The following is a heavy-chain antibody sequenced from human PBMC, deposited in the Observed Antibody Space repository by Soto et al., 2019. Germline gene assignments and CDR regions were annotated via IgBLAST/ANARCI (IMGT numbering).Heavy chain of an antibody. J-gene: IGHJ6*02. CDR2: LYTEGTT. CDR3: VRPRPSGENYGMDV. V-gene: IGHV3-53*01. Sequence: GSLRLSCVASVLTFSHNYMAWVRQAPEMGLEWVSILYTEGTTYYADSVKVRFTISRDSSKNTLFLQMDSLRAEDTAVYYCVRPRPSGENYGMDVWGQGTTVTVSS. D-gene: IGHD3-16*01. CDR1: VLTFSHNY.